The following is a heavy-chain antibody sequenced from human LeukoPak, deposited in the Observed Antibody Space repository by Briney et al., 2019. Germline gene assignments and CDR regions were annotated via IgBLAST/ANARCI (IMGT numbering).Heavy chain of an antibody. D-gene: IGHD6-19*01. CDR2: IYSGGST. Sequence: GGSLRLSCAASGFTVSSNYMRWVRQAPGKGLEWVSVIYSGGSTYYAASVKGRFTISRDNSKTTLYLQMNSLRPEDTAVYYCARAGRSSGWPNFDYWGQGALVTVSS. J-gene: IGHJ4*02. V-gene: IGHV3-53*01. CDR1: GFTVSSNY. CDR3: ARAGRSSGWPNFDY.